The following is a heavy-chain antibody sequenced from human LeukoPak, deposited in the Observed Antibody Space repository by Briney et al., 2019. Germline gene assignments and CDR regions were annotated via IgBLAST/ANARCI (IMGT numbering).Heavy chain of an antibody. V-gene: IGHV4-59*08. CDR1: GGSISSYY. Sequence: SETLSLTCTVSGGSISSYYWSWIRQPPGKGLEWIGYIYYSGSTNYNPSLKSRVTISVDTSKNQFSLKLSSVTAADTAVYYCARHQTDYYDSSGFFRPWGQGTLVTVSS. CDR3: ARHQTDYYDSSGFFRP. CDR2: IYYSGST. D-gene: IGHD3-22*01. J-gene: IGHJ5*02.